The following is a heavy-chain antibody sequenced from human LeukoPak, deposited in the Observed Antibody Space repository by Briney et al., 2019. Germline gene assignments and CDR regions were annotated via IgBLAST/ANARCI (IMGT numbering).Heavy chain of an antibody. J-gene: IGHJ6*03. D-gene: IGHD2-8*01. Sequence: SETLSLTRTVSGGSISTYYWSWIRQPAGKGLGWIGRIYTSGSTNYNPSLKSRVTMSVDTSKNQFSLKVSSVTAADTAVYYCARTNLYYYYMDVWGKGTTVTVSS. CDR3: ARTNLYYYYMDV. V-gene: IGHV4-4*07. CDR1: GGSISTYY. CDR2: IYTSGST.